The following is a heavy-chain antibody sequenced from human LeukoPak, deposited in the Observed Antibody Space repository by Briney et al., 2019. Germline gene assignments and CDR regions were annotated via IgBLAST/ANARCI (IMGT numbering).Heavy chain of an antibody. D-gene: IGHD6-19*01. V-gene: IGHV3-33*01. CDR3: GRDLGGSSGWYRYGMDV. Sequence: GRSLRLSCAASGFTFSSYGMHWVRQAPGKGLEWVAVIWYDGSNKYYADSVKGRFTISRDNSKNTLYLQMNSLRAEDTAVYYCGRDLGGSSGWYRYGMDVWGQGTTVTVSS. CDR1: GFTFSSYG. J-gene: IGHJ6*02. CDR2: IWYDGSNK.